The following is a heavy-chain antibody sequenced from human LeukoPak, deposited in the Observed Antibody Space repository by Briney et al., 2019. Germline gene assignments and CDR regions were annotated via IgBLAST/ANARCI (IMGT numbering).Heavy chain of an antibody. CDR3: AKHSGPYYYDSSGYSFDY. CDR1: GFTVSSNY. V-gene: IGHV3-53*01. CDR2: IYSGGST. Sequence: GGSLRLSCAASGFTVSSNYMSWVRQAPGKGLEWVSVIYSGGSTYYADSVKGRFIISRDNSKNTLYLQMNSLRAEDTAVYYCAKHSGPYYYDSSGYSFDYWGQGTLVTVSS. D-gene: IGHD3-22*01. J-gene: IGHJ4*02.